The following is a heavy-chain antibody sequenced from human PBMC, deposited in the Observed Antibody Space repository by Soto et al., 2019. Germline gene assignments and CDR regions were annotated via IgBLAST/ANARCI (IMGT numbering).Heavy chain of an antibody. D-gene: IGHD2-2*01. Sequence: SETLSLTCAVYGGSFSGYFWTWVRQAPGKGLEWIGEINHSGRTNTNPSLKSRISTSVDTSKNQFSLRLSSVTAADTAFYYCARVPRCINTSCYNDFYQVGLDVWGKGPSVT. CDR2: INHSGRT. CDR1: GGSFSGYF. V-gene: IGHV4-34*01. CDR3: ARVPRCINTSCYNDFYQVGLDV. J-gene: IGHJ6*04.